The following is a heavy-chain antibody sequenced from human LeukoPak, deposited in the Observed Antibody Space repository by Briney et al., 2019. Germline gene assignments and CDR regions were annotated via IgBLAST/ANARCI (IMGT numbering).Heavy chain of an antibody. Sequence: GGSLRLSCAASGFTFSNSAMNWVRKAPGKGLEWVSTIGGKGDNTLYADSVKGRFTISRDNSNNMLYLQMNSLRAEDTAVYYCAKVDCGNIGCYVKDYWGQGTLVTVSS. J-gene: IGHJ4*02. CDR3: AKVDCGNIGCYVKDY. CDR2: IGGKGDNT. V-gene: IGHV3-23*01. CDR1: GFTFSNSA. D-gene: IGHD2-2*01.